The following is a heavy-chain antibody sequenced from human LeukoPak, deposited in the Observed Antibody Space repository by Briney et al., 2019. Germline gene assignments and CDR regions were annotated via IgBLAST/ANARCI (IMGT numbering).Heavy chain of an antibody. CDR1: GGPISSYY. CDR3: ARYKYYDSSGYDY. Sequence: SETLSLTCTVSGGPISSYYWSWIRQPPGKGLEWIGYIYYSGSTNYNPSLKSRVTISVDTSKNQFSLKLSSVTAADTAVYYCARYKYYDSSGYDYWGQGTLVTVSS. CDR2: IYYSGST. D-gene: IGHD3-22*01. J-gene: IGHJ4*02. V-gene: IGHV4-59*01.